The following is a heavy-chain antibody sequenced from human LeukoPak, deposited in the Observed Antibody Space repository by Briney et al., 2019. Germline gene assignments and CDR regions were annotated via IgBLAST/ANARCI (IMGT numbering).Heavy chain of an antibody. Sequence: ASVKVSCKASGYTFTSYGISWVRQAPGQGLEWMGWISAYNGNTNYAQKLQGRVTMTTDTSTSTAYMELRSLRSDDTAVYYCARGRMVRGVNNYNWFDPWGQGTLVTVSS. V-gene: IGHV1-18*01. CDR1: GYTFTSYG. J-gene: IGHJ5*02. CDR3: ARGRMVRGVNNYNWFDP. CDR2: ISAYNGNT. D-gene: IGHD3-10*01.